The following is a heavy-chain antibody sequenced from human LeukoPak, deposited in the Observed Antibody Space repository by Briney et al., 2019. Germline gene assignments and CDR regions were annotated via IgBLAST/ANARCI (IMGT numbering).Heavy chain of an antibody. V-gene: IGHV4-39*07. D-gene: IGHD3-10*01. CDR1: GGSISSSSYC. CDR3: ARSGEAHPSFDY. J-gene: IGHJ4*02. CDR2: IYYSGST. Sequence: SQTLSLTCTVSGGSISSSSYCWGWIRPPPGKGLEWFGSIYYSGSTYYSPSLKSRVTISVDTSKNQISLKLDSVTAADTAVYYCARSGEAHPSFDYWGQGTLVTVSS.